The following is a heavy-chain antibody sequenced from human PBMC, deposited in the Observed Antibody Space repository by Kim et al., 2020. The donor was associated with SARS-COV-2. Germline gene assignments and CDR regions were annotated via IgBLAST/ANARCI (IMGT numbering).Heavy chain of an antibody. CDR1: DFTFSRYW. CDR2: IKEDGSVK. CDR3: ASDGVLSFTRSWDY. J-gene: IGHJ4*02. V-gene: IGHV3-7*03. D-gene: IGHD3-3*01. Sequence: GGSLRLSCAASDFTFSRYWMSWVRQAPGKGLEWVANIKEDGSVKQYVGSVKGRFTISRDNAKNVLYLQMNSLRADDMAVYYCASDGVLSFTRSWDYWGVGTFVTVSS.